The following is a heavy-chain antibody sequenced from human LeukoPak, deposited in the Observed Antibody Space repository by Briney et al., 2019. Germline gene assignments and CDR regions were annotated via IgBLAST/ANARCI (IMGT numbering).Heavy chain of an antibody. J-gene: IGHJ4*02. CDR3: ARTYSSFFSFDY. Sequence: GRSLRLSCAASGFTFSSYGMHWVRQAPGKGLEWVVVIWYDGSNKYYADSVKGRFTISRDNSKNTLYLQMNSLRAEDTAVYYCARTYSSFFSFDYWGQGTLVTVSS. CDR2: IWYDGSNK. D-gene: IGHD6-6*01. V-gene: IGHV3-33*01. CDR1: GFTFSSYG.